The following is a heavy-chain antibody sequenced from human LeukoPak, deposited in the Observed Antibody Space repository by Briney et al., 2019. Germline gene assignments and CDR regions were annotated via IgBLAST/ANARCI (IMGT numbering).Heavy chain of an antibody. D-gene: IGHD6-19*01. CDR2: INPADSDT. CDR1: GYGFSTYW. CDR3: ARQWLFDY. Sequence: GESLKISRKASGYGFSTYWIAWVRQMPGKGLEWIGIINPADSDTRYSPSFQGQVTISADKSISTAYLQWSSLKASDTAIYYCARQWLFDYWGQGTLVTVSS. J-gene: IGHJ4*02. V-gene: IGHV5-51*01.